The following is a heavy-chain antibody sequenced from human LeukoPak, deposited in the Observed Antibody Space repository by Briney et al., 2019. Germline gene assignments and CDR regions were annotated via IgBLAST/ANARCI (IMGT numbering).Heavy chain of an antibody. CDR2: VYHSGST. J-gene: IGHJ5*02. CDR1: GGSISSSYW. Sequence: SETLSLTCAVSGGSISSSYWWSWVRQPPGKGLEWIGEVYHSGSTNYYPSLKSRVTISVDTSKNQFSLKLSSVTAADTAVYYCARDHWGIAAGTGWFDPWGQGTLVTVSS. V-gene: IGHV4-4*02. D-gene: IGHD6-13*01. CDR3: ARDHWGIAAGTGWFDP.